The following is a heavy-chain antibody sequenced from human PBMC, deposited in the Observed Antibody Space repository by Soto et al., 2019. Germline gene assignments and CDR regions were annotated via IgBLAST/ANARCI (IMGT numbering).Heavy chain of an antibody. D-gene: IGHD2-8*01. CDR1: GDSITTNGYY. CDR2: VYWTGST. J-gene: IGHJ4*02. Sequence: SETLSLTCSVSGDSITTNGYYWGWVRHPPGKGLQWIGNVYWTGSTFSHPSLTSRVFISVDTSKNEFSLRLTSVTAADTAVYYCARSHYTYGLLIDYWGPGTMVTV. V-gene: IGHV4-39*01. CDR3: ARSHYTYGLLIDY.